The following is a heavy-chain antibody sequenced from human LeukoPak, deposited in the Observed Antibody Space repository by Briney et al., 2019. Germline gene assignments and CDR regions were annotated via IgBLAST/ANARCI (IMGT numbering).Heavy chain of an antibody. CDR1: GFTVSSNY. CDR2: IYSGGST. J-gene: IGHJ6*03. Sequence: SGGSLRLSCAASGFTVSSNYMSWVRQAPGKGLEWVSVIYSGGSTYYADSVKGRFTISRDNSKNTLYLQMNSLRAEDTAVYYCARERSGYETLGYYYYYMDVWGKGTTVTISS. CDR3: ARERSGYETLGYYYYYMDV. D-gene: IGHD3-3*01. V-gene: IGHV3-66*01.